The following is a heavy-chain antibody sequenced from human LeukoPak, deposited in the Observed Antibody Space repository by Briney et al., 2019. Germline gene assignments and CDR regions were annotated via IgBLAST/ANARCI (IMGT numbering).Heavy chain of an antibody. CDR1: GFAFSSYA. J-gene: IGHJ4*02. D-gene: IGHD4-17*01. V-gene: IGHV3-30-3*01. CDR3: ARGSYGDLF. Sequence: GGSLRLSCAASGFAFSSYATHWVRQAPGKGLEWVAVISYDESQKYHADSVKGRFTISRDNSKNTLYLQMNSLRAEDTAVYYCARGSYGDLFWGQGTLVTVSS. CDR2: ISYDESQK.